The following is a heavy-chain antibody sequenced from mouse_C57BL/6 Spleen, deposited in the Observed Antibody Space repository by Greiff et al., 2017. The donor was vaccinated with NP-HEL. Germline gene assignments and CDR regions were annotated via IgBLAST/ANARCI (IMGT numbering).Heavy chain of an antibody. Sequence: EVMLVESGGGLVKPGGSLKLSCAASGFTFSDYGMHWVRQAPEKGLEWVAYISSGSSTIYYADTVKGRFTISRDNAKNTLFLQMTSLRSEDTAMYYCARSVPYDYDGEGHYYAMDYWGQGTSVTVSS. J-gene: IGHJ4*01. CDR3: ARSVPYDYDGEGHYYAMDY. D-gene: IGHD2-4*01. CDR2: ISSGSSTI. CDR1: GFTFSDYG. V-gene: IGHV5-17*01.